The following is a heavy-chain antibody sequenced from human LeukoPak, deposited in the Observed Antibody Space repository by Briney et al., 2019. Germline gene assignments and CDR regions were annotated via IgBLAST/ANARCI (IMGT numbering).Heavy chain of an antibody. CDR1: GGSFSGYY. V-gene: IGHV4-34*01. CDR2: INHSGST. J-gene: IGHJ6*02. Sequence: SETLSLTCAAYGGSFSGYYWSWIRQPPGKGLEWIGEINHSGSTNYNPSLKSRVTISVDTSKNQFSLKLSSVTAADTAVYYCAGGIVPEGYYYYYGMDVWGQGTTVTVSS. CDR3: AGGIVPEGYYYYYGMDV. D-gene: IGHD2-2*01.